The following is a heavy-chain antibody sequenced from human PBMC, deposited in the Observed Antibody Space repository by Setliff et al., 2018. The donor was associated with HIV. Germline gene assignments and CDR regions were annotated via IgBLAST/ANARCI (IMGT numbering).Heavy chain of an antibody. CDR1: GGPLSGHY. Sequence: SETLSLTCGVYGGPLSGHYWSWIRQPPGQGLEWIGETSHSGKTNYNPSLKSRVTISVDTSKNQFSLKLTSVTAADTAVYYCVTSSSWSSRLNFWGPGMLVTVSS. J-gene: IGHJ4*02. D-gene: IGHD2-2*01. V-gene: IGHV4-34*01. CDR2: TSHSGKT. CDR3: VTSSSWSSRLNF.